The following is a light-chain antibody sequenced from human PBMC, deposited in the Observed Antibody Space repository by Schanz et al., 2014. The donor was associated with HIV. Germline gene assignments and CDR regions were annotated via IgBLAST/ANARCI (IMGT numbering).Light chain of an antibody. Sequence: QSALTQPASVSGSPGQSITISCTGTSSDVGGYNYVSWYQQHPGIAPKLMIYDVTNRPSGVSARFSGSKSGNTASLTISGLQAEDEADYYCGSCSTTNTCTFGGGTKLTVL. CDR1: SSDVGGYNY. V-gene: IGLV2-14*03. CDR3: GSCSTTNTCT. CDR2: DVT. J-gene: IGLJ3*02.